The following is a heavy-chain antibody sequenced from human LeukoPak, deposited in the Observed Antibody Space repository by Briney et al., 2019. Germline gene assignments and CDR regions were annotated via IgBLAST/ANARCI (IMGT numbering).Heavy chain of an antibody. CDR1: GFTFGDYA. CDR2: IGSKAYGGTT. D-gene: IGHD3-10*01. CDR3: SRATMVRGVTTTDY. V-gene: IGHV3-49*04. J-gene: IGHJ4*02. Sequence: GGSLRLSCTASGFTFGDYAMSWVRQAPGKGLEGVGFIGSKAYGGTTEYAASVKGRFTISRDDSRSIAYLQMNGLKTEDTAVYYCSRATMVRGVTTTDYWGQGILVTVSS.